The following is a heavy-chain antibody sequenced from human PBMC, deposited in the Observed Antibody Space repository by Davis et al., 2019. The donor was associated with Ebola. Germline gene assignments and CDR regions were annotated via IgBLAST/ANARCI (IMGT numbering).Heavy chain of an antibody. CDR1: GFNFSDYF. J-gene: IGHJ4*02. CDR3: AMPGIAAADLTFDY. V-gene: IGHV3-11*01. Sequence: PGGSLRLSCAASGFNFSDYFMSWIRQAPGKGLEWVSYISSSGTTIYYADSVKGRFTISRDNAKNSLYLQMNSLTAEDTAVYYCAMPGIAAADLTFDYWGQGTLVTVSS. CDR2: ISSSGTTI. D-gene: IGHD6-13*01.